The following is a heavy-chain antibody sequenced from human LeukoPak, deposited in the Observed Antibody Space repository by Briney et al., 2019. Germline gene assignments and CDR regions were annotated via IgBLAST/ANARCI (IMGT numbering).Heavy chain of an antibody. D-gene: IGHD6-19*01. V-gene: IGHV1-69*01. CDR1: GGTFSNYA. CDR3: ARTPSSGWTTFDY. CDR2: IIPIFGTA. J-gene: IGHJ4*02. Sequence: ASVKVSCKASGGTFSNYAISWVRQAPGQGLEWMGGIIPIFGTANYAQKFPGRVTITADESTSTAYMELSSLRSDDRAVYYCARTPSSGWTTFDYWGQGTLVTVSS.